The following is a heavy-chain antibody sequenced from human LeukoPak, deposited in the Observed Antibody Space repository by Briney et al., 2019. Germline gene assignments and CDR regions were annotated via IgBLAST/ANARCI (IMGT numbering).Heavy chain of an antibody. V-gene: IGHV4-61*01. J-gene: IGHJ6*02. Sequence: SETLSLTCTVSGGSVSSGSYYWSWIRQPPGKGLEWIGYIYYSGSTNYNPSLKSRVTISVDTSKNQFSLKLSSVTAADTAVYYCARGLLYGDYVHGMDVWGQGTTVTVSS. CDR1: GGSVSSGSYY. CDR3: ARGLLYGDYVHGMDV. D-gene: IGHD4-17*01. CDR2: IYYSGST.